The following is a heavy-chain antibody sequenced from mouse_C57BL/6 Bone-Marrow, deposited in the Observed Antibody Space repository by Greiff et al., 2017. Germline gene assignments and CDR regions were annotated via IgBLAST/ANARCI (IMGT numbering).Heavy chain of an antibody. J-gene: IGHJ3*01. Sequence: VQGVESGGGLVKPGGSLKLSCAASGFTFSSYAMSWVRQTPEKRLEWVATISDGGSYTYYPDNVKGRFTISRDHAKNNLYLQMSHLKSEDTAMYYCARDRRDGYRFAYWGQGTLVTVSA. V-gene: IGHV5-4*01. CDR1: GFTFSSYA. D-gene: IGHD2-3*01. CDR2: ISDGGSYT. CDR3: ARDRRDGYRFAY.